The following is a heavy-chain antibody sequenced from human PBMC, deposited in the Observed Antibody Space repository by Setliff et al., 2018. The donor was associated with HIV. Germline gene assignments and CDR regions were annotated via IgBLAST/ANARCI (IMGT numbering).Heavy chain of an antibody. CDR2: ISYSGST. Sequence: PSETLSLTCTVSGGSISSGGYYWTWIRQHPGKGLEWIGYISYSGSTYYNPSLKSRVTISVDTSENQFSLKLSSVTAADTAVCYCARYCSGGSCPDYWGQGTLVTVSS. V-gene: IGHV4-31*03. D-gene: IGHD2-15*01. J-gene: IGHJ4*02. CDR3: ARYCSGGSCPDY. CDR1: GGSISSGGYY.